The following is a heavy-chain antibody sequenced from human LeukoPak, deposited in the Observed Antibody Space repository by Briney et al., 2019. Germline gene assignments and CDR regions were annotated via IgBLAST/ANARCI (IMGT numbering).Heavy chain of an antibody. V-gene: IGHV3-30*02. J-gene: IGHJ4*02. CDR1: GFTFSSYG. Sequence: GGSLRLSCGASGFTFSSYGMHWVRQAPGKGLEWVAFIRYDGSNKYYADSVKGRFTISRDNAKNSLYLQMNSLRVEDTAVYYCATFVAVALDYWGRGALVTVSS. D-gene: IGHD6-19*01. CDR2: IRYDGSNK. CDR3: ATFVAVALDY.